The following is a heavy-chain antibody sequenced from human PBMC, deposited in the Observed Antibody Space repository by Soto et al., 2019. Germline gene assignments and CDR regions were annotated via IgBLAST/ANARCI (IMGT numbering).Heavy chain of an antibody. V-gene: IGHV4-30-4*01. CDR1: GGSISSGDYY. CDR2: IYYSGST. Sequence: QVQLQESGPGLVKPSQTLSLTCTVSGGSISSGDYYWSWIRQPPGKGLEWIGYIYYSGSTYYNPSLKSRVIISVDTSKNQFSLKLSSVTAADTAVYYCARVPYYDSSGFNIPSYWYFDLWGRGTLVTVSS. D-gene: IGHD3-22*01. J-gene: IGHJ2*01. CDR3: ARVPYYDSSGFNIPSYWYFDL.